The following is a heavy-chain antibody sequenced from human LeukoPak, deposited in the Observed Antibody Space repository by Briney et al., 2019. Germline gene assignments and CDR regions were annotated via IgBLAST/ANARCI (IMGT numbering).Heavy chain of an antibody. CDR2: IYYTGST. Sequence: PSETLSLTCTVSGASISSHHWTWIRQPPGKGLEWLGYIYYTGSTNYSPSLKSRVTISVDTSKNQFSLKLSSVTAADTAVYYCARADGAVAAYYGIDAWGQGTTVTVSS. CDR1: GASISSHH. J-gene: IGHJ6*02. CDR3: ARADGAVAAYYGIDA. V-gene: IGHV4-59*11. D-gene: IGHD6-19*01.